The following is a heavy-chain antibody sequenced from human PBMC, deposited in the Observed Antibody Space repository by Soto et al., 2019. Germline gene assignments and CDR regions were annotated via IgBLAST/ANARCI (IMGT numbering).Heavy chain of an antibody. J-gene: IGHJ4*02. CDR2: ISYSGST. CDR3: AREEWGFPVY. Sequence: QVQLQESGPGLVKPSQTLSLTCTVSGGSISSGGYYWRWIRQHPGKGLEWIGYISYSGSTYYNPSLKSRVTVSVDTSKNQFSLKLSFVTAADTAVYYCAREEWGFPVYWGQGTLVTVSS. D-gene: IGHD2-8*01. V-gene: IGHV4-31*03. CDR1: GGSISSGGYY.